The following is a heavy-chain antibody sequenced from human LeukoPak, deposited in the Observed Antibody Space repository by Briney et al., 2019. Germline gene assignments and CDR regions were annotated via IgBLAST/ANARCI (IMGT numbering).Heavy chain of an antibody. J-gene: IGHJ4*02. V-gene: IGHV5-51*01. Sequence: GESLKIFRNSSGYSFPTQWLALVRQMPGKGLEWMGIIYPGDSETRYSPSFQGQVTISADKSISTAYLQWSRLKASDTAMYYCTRKCRPDYWGQGTLVTVSS. CDR3: TRKCRPDY. CDR2: IYPGDSET. CDR1: GYSFPTQW.